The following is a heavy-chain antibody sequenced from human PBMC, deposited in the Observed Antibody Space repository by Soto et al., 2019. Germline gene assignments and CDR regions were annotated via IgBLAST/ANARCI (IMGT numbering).Heavy chain of an antibody. V-gene: IGHV4-34*01. Sequence: SETLSLTCAVYGGSFSGYYWSWIRQPPGKGLERIGEINHSGSTNYNPSLKSRVTISVDTSKNQFSLKLSSVTAADTAVYYCARVSSDGSGYEITDYWGQGTLVTVSS. J-gene: IGHJ4*02. D-gene: IGHD5-12*01. CDR1: GGSFSGYY. CDR3: ARVSSDGSGYEITDY. CDR2: INHSGST.